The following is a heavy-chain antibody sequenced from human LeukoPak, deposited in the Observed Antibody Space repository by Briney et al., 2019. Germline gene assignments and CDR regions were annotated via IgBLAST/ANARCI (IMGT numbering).Heavy chain of an antibody. D-gene: IGHD3/OR15-3a*01. J-gene: IGHJ4*02. CDR1: GYTFTGYY. CDR2: INPNSGGT. Sequence: ASVKVSCKASGYTFTGYYMHWVRQAPGQGLEWMVWINPNSGGTNYAQKFQGRVTMTRDTSISTAYMELSRLRSDDTAVYYCARSRTGSGFLFDYWGQGTLVTVSS. CDR3: ARSRTGSGFLFDY. V-gene: IGHV1-2*02.